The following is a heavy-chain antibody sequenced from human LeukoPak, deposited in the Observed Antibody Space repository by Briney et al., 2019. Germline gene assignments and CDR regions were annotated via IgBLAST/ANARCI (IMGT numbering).Heavy chain of an antibody. Sequence: GGSLRLSCAASGFTFSSYAMSWVRQAPGKGLECVSGISGSGGSTHYADSVKDRFTISRDNSKNTLYLQMNSLRAEDTAVYYCAKETVVVVAATPDAFDIWGQGTMVTVSS. V-gene: IGHV3-23*01. CDR2: ISGSGGST. D-gene: IGHD2-15*01. CDR3: AKETVVVVAATPDAFDI. CDR1: GFTFSSYA. J-gene: IGHJ3*02.